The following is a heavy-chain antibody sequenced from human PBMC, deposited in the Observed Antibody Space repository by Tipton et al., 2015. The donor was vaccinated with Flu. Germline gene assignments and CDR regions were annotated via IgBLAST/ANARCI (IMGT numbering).Heavy chain of an antibody. J-gene: IGHJ4*02. D-gene: IGHD2-15*01. CDR3: TRQVEAATRSSS. CDR2: IYYTGTT. V-gene: IGHV4-31*02. CDR1: GGSISCGSYY. Sequence: TLRLSCSVSGGSISCGSYYWTWVRQRPGEGLEWVGYIYYTGTTHYSPSLKSRVTISRDAAMNQVSLTLRSVTAVYTAVYYCTRQVEAATRSSSWRQGTLVTV.